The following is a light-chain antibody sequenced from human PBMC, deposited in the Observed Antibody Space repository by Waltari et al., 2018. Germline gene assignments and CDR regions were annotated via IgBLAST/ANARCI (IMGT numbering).Light chain of an antibody. CDR3: QRYDDYPPT. CDR1: QSISHW. Sequence: DLKITQSPSTLSESVGDRDTIPCRASQSISHWLAWYQQKPGKAPKFLISKESSLEKEVPSRFSGSGSGTEFTLTITNLQPDDFATFYCQRYDDYPPTFGGGTKVEIK. V-gene: IGKV1-5*03. CDR2: KES. J-gene: IGKJ4*01.